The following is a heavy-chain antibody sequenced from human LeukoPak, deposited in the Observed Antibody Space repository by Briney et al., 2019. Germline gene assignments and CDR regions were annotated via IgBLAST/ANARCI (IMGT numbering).Heavy chain of an antibody. V-gene: IGHV4-34*01. Sequence: PSETLSLTCAVYGGSFSGYYWSWIRQPPGKGLEWIGEINHSGSTNYNPSLKSRVTISVDTSKNQFSLKLSSVTAADTAVYYCARGVMVRGVIIPRWGQGTLVTVSS. CDR2: INHSGST. CDR3: ARGVMVRGVIIPR. CDR1: GGSFSGYY. J-gene: IGHJ4*02. D-gene: IGHD3-10*01.